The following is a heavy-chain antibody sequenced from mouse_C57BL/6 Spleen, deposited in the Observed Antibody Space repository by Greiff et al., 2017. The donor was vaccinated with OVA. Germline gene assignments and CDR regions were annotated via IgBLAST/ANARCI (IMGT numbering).Heavy chain of an antibody. CDR1: GYTFTSYW. V-gene: IGHV1-50*01. Sequence: QVQLQQPGAELVKPGASVKLSCKASGYTFTSYWMQWVKQRPGKGLEWIGEIDPSDSSTNYNQKFKGKATLTVDTYSSTDSMQLSSLTSEDSAVSYCARSGSNYAMDYWGQGTSVTVSS. D-gene: IGHD3-1*01. CDR3: ARSGSNYAMDY. J-gene: IGHJ4*01. CDR2: IDPSDSST.